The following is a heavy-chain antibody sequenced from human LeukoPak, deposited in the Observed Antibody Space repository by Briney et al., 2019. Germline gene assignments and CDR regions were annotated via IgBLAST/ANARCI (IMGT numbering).Heavy chain of an antibody. CDR3: ARDQLGCSGGSCQNWFDP. CDR1: GFTFSDYY. V-gene: IGHV3-11*01. CDR2: ISSSGSTI. Sequence: PGGPLRLSCAASGFTFSDYYMSWLRQAPGKGLEWFSYISSSGSTIYYVDPVKGRFTISRDNAKNSLYLQINSLRAEDTAVYYCARDQLGCSGGSCQNWFDPWGQGTLVTVSS. J-gene: IGHJ5*02. D-gene: IGHD2-15*01.